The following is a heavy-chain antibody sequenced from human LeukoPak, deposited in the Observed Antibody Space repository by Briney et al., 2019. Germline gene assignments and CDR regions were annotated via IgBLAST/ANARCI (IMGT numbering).Heavy chain of an antibody. J-gene: IGHJ5*02. D-gene: IGHD4/OR15-4a*01. V-gene: IGHV3-53*01. CDR3: AKDDYGYWFDP. Sequence: GGSLRLSCAASGFTVSSNYMSWVRQAPGKGLEWVSVIYSGGSTYYADSVKGRFTISRDNSKNTLYLQMNSLRAEDTAVYYCAKDDYGYWFDPWGQGTLVTVSS. CDR2: IYSGGST. CDR1: GFTVSSNY.